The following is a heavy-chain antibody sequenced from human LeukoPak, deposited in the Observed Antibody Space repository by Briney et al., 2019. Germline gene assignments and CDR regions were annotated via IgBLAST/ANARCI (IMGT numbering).Heavy chain of an antibody. CDR3: ARDPVDGYGHFDS. CDR1: GGSFSGYY. J-gene: IGHJ4*02. Sequence: SETLSLTCAVYGGSFSGYYWSWIRQPPGKGLEWIGEINHSGSTNYNPSLKSRVTISVHTSKNQFSLKLSSVTAADTAMYYCARDPVDGYGHFDSWGQGTLVTVSS. V-gene: IGHV4-34*01. CDR2: INHSGST. D-gene: IGHD5-24*01.